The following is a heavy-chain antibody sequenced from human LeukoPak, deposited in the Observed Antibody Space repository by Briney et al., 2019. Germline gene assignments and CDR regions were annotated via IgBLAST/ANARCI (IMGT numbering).Heavy chain of an antibody. Sequence: KPSETLSLTCTVSGGSISSYYWSWIRQPPGKGLEWIGYIYYSWSTNYNPSLKSRVTISVDTSKNQFSLKLSSVTAADTAVYYCARDPTRYGMDVWGQGTTVTVSS. V-gene: IGHV4-59*01. CDR3: ARDPTRYGMDV. CDR1: GGSISSYY. J-gene: IGHJ6*02. CDR2: IYYSWST.